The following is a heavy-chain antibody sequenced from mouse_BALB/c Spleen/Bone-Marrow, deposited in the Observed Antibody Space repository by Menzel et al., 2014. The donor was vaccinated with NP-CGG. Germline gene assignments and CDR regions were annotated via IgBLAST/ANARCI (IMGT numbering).Heavy chain of an antibody. D-gene: IGHD2-4*01. Sequence: EVQVVESGGGLVKSGGSLKLSCAASGFIFNNYGMSWVRQTPEKRLEWVATISGGGSYTFYPDSVKGRFTISRDNAKNDLCLQLSSLRSEDTALYYCARHAYYDQTEVSFVYWGQGTLVTVSA. V-gene: IGHV5-9-2*01. CDR2: ISGGGSYT. J-gene: IGHJ3*01. CDR1: GFIFNNYG. CDR3: ARHAYYDQTEVSFVY.